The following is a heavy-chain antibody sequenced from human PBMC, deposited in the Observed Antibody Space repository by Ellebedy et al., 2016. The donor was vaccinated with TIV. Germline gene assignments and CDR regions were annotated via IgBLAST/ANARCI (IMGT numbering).Heavy chain of an antibody. Sequence: PGGSLRLSCAASGFTFSSNWMHWVRQAPGKGLVWVSRINSGGSSTSYADSVKGRFTISRDNAKNTLYLQMKSLRAEDTAVYYCARDGIVGGTTEYYFDYWGQGTLVTVSS. D-gene: IGHD1-26*01. CDR2: INSGGSST. V-gene: IGHV3-74*01. CDR1: GFTFSSNW. CDR3: ARDGIVGGTTEYYFDY. J-gene: IGHJ4*02.